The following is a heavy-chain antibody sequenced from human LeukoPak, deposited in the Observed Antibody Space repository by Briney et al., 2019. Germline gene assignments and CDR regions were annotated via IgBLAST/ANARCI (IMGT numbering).Heavy chain of an antibody. Sequence: QSGGSLRLSCAASGFTFSSYAMSWVRQAPGKGLEWVSAISGSGGSTYYADSVKGRFTISRDNSKNTLYLQMNSLRAEDTAVYYCASRSGVGGRLYYYYYMDVWGKGTTVTVSS. CDR1: GFTFSSYA. CDR3: ASRSGVGGRLYYYYYMDV. CDR2: ISGSGGST. D-gene: IGHD3-3*01. J-gene: IGHJ6*03. V-gene: IGHV3-23*01.